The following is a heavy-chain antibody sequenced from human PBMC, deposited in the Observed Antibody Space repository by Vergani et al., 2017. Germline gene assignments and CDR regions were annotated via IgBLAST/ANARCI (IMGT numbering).Heavy chain of an antibody. CDR3: TRPVGPSAIADGYHV. CDR1: GDSISRSHYY. J-gene: IGHJ3*01. V-gene: IGHV4-39*02. D-gene: IGHD3-10*01. Sequence: QLQLQESGPGLVKPSETLSLSCRVSGDSISRSHYYWGFIRQPPGKGLEWIGSISSSGRPYYNPTLKSRLAFSVDTAKNLFSLRLKSVTATDTGMYYCTRPVGPSAIADGYHVWGQGTMVTVS. CDR2: ISSSGRP.